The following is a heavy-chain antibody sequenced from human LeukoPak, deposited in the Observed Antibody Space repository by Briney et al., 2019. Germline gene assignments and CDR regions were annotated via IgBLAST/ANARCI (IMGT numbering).Heavy chain of an antibody. CDR1: GGSFSGYY. CDR3: ARESSGNYYNPLGYMDV. J-gene: IGHJ6*03. V-gene: IGHV4-59*10. D-gene: IGHD3-10*01. Sequence: SETLSFTCAVYGGSFSGYYWSWIRQPPGKGLEWIGRIFTSGITNYDPSLKSRVTMSVDTSKNQFSLNLSSVTAADTAVYYCARESSGNYYNPLGYMDVWGKGTTVTVSS. CDR2: IFTSGIT.